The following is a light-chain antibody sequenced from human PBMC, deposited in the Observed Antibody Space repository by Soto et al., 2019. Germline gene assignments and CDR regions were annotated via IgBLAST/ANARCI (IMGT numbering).Light chain of an antibody. Sequence: SYELTQPPSVSVSPGQTASITCSGDKLGDKYACWYQQKPGQSPVLVIYQDSKRPSGIPERFSGSNSGNTATLTISGTQYMDEADYYCQAWDSSTAVFGGGTKLTVL. CDR1: KLGDKY. CDR2: QDS. V-gene: IGLV3-1*01. J-gene: IGLJ2*01. CDR3: QAWDSSTAV.